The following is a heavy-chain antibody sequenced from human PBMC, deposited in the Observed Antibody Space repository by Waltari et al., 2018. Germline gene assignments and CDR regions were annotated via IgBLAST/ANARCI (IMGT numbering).Heavy chain of an antibody. J-gene: IGHJ4*02. V-gene: IGHV4-39*02. CDR2: FYYGGT. Sequence: QVQLQESGPGLVNPSETLSISCTVAGYSISLKSYYWGWIRQPPGKGLEWIGSFYYGGTNYNPSLKSRVTISADTSKNRFSLKLNSVTATDTAVYYCARRPYDISTGGFDYWGQGILVTVSA. CDR3: ARRPYDISTGGFDY. D-gene: IGHD3-9*01. CDR1: GYSISLKSYY.